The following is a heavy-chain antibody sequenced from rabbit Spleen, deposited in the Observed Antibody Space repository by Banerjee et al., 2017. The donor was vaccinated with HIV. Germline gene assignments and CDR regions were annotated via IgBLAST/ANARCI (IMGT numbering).Heavy chain of an antibody. J-gene: IGHJ6*01. D-gene: IGHD4-2*01. CDR3: ARVLVEYDYGMDL. Sequence: QSLEESGGGLVKPEGSLTLTCTASGFSFNNYYYICWVRQPPGKGLEWVACIYVDSVSPTYYAAWAKGRFTISKTSSTTVTLQMTSLTAADTATYFCARVLVEYDYGMDLWGPGTLVTVS. CDR1: GFSFNNYYY. CDR2: IYVDSVSPT. V-gene: IGHV1S40*01.